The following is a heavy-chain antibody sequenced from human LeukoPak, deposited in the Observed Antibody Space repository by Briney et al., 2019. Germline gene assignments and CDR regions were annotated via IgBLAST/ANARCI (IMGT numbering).Heavy chain of an antibody. CDR1: GFPYSSYA. Sequence: GASLRLPCAASGFPYSSYAMSWARQAPGKGLEWVSYNSSSGNTIYSADSVKGRFTISRDNAKNSLYLQMNSLRAEDTAVYYCARYSSGWRYFDYWGQGTLVTVSS. CDR3: ARYSSGWRYFDY. D-gene: IGHD6-19*01. CDR2: NSSSGNTI. V-gene: IGHV3-48*03. J-gene: IGHJ4*02.